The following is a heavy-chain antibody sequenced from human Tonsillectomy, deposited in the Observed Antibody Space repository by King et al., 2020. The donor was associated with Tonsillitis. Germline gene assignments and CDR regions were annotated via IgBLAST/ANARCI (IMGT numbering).Heavy chain of an antibody. CDR3: ARSGGYYGSGIKLGYFDY. CDR2: INPSGGST. D-gene: IGHD3-10*01. CDR1: GYTFTSYY. Sequence: QLVQSGAEVKKPGASVKVSCKASGYTFTSYYMHWVRQAPGQGLEWMGIINPSGGSTSYAQKFQGRVTMTRDTSTSTVYMELSSLRSEDTAVYYCARSGGYYGSGIKLGYFDYWGQGTLVTVSS. V-gene: IGHV1-46*01. J-gene: IGHJ4*02.